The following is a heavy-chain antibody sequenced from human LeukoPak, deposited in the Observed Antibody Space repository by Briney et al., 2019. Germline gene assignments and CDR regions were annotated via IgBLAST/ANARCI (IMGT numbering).Heavy chain of an antibody. J-gene: IGHJ5*02. CDR1: GFTFSNYD. CDR2: ISYAGSNK. V-gene: IGHV3-30*03. D-gene: IGHD2-2*01. Sequence: PGRSLRLSCAASGFTFSNYDMHWVRQAPGKGLEWVAVISYAGSNKYYADSVKGRFTISRDNSKNTLYLQMNSLRAEDTAVYYCARDDCSSISCYHNWFDPWGQGTLVTVSS. CDR3: ARDDCSSISCYHNWFDP.